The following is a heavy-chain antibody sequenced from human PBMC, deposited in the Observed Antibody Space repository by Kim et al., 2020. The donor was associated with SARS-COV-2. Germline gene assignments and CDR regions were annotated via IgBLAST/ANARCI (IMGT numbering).Heavy chain of an antibody. CDR2: IIPIFGTA. J-gene: IGHJ6*02. D-gene: IGHD5-18*01. V-gene: IGHV1-69*13. CDR1: GGTFSSYA. CDR3: ASSRGYSYGSGDYYYGMDV. Sequence: SVKVSCKASGGTFSSYAISWVRQPPGQGLEWMGGIIPIFGTANYAQKFQGRVTITADESTSTAYMELSSLRSEDTDVYYCASSRGYSYGSGDYYYGMDVWGQGTTVTVSS.